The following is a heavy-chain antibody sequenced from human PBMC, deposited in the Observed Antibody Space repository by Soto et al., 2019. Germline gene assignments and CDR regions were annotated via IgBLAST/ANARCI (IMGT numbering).Heavy chain of an antibody. CDR1: GYTFSNYA. D-gene: IGHD3-22*01. CDR2: SGSGGNT. CDR3: AKRGGYYFDY. Sequence: GGSLRLSCATSGYTFSNYAVSWVRQAPGKGLEWVSVSGSGGNTYHADSVKGRFTVSRDNSKNTLYLQMNSLRAEDTAVYYCAKRGGYYFDYWGQGTLVTVSS. V-gene: IGHV3-23*01. J-gene: IGHJ4*02.